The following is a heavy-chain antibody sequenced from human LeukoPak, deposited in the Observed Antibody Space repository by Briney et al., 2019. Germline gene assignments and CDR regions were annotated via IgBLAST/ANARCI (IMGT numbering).Heavy chain of an antibody. V-gene: IGHV3-33*01. CDR3: ARGSHESAAALDY. CDR2: IWYDGSKK. J-gene: IGHJ4*02. D-gene: IGHD6-13*01. Sequence: PGGPLRLSCAASGFTFRTYGMHWVRQAPGQGLEWVAVIWYDGSKKYYADSVKGRFTISRDNSKNTMYLQIDSLRADDTAVYYCARGSHESAAALDYWGQGTLVSVSS. CDR1: GFTFRTYG.